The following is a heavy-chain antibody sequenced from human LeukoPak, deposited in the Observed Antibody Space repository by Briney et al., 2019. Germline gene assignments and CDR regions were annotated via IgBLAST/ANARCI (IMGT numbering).Heavy chain of an antibody. J-gene: IGHJ4*02. D-gene: IGHD3-10*01. Sequence: GGSLRLSCAASGFTFSSYWMHWVRQAPGKGLVWVSRINSDGSSTSYADSVKGRFTISRDNAKNTLYLQMNSLRAEDTAVYYCARDRGPRTGFMVREAYDYWGQGTLVTVSS. CDR2: INSDGSST. CDR3: ARDRGPRTGFMVREAYDY. CDR1: GFTFSSYW. V-gene: IGHV3-74*01.